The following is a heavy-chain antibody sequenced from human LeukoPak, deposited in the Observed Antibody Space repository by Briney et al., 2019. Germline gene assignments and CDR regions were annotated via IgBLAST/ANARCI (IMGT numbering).Heavy chain of an antibody. CDR3: ARDHIVATTDDAFDI. J-gene: IGHJ3*02. D-gene: IGHD5-12*01. V-gene: IGHV1-18*01. CDR1: GYTFTSYG. CDR2: ISAYNGNT. Sequence: ASVKVSCKASGYTFTSYGISWVRQAPGQGLEWMGWISAYNGNTNYAQKLQGRVTMTTDTSTSTAYMKLRSLRSDDTAVYYCARDHIVATTDDAFDIWGQGTMVTVSS.